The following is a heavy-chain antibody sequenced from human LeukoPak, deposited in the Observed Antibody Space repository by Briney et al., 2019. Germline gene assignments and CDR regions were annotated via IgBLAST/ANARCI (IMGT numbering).Heavy chain of an antibody. CDR1: GGTFSSYA. CDR3: ARGGTPTSIVATLTFDAFDI. CDR2: IIPILGIA. J-gene: IGHJ3*02. Sequence: GSSVKVSCKASGGTFSSYAISWVRQAPGQGLEWMGRIIPILGIANYAQKFQGRVTITADKSTSTAYMELSSLRSEDTAVYYCARGGTPTSIVATLTFDAFDIWGQGTMVTVSS. D-gene: IGHD5-12*01. V-gene: IGHV1-69*04.